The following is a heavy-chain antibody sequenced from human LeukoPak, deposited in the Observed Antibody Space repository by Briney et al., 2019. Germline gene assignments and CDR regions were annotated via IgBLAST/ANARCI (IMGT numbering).Heavy chain of an antibody. D-gene: IGHD6-13*01. CDR3: ARDAVYSSSWQYY. V-gene: IGHV3-33*01. CDR2: IWYDGSNK. J-gene: IGHJ4*02. CDR1: GXTFSSYG. Sequence: GSLRLSCSASGXTFSSYGMHWVRQAPGKGLEWVAVIWYDGSNKYYADSVKGRFTISRDNSKNTLYLQMNSLRAEDTAVYYCARDAVYSSSWQYYWGQGTLVTVSS.